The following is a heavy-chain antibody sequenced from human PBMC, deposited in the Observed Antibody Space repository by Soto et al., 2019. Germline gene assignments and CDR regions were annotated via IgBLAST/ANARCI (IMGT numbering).Heavy chain of an antibody. J-gene: IGHJ3*02. V-gene: IGHV3-9*01. Sequence: GGSLRLSCAAPGFTFDVYAMHWVRQAPGKGLEWVSGISWNSGSIGYSDSVKGRFTISRDDAKNSLYLQMNSLRAEDTALHYCAKGDSSGPRGAFDIWGQGKMVTVSS. CDR3: AKGDSSGPRGAFDI. CDR1: GFTFDVYA. CDR2: ISWNSGSI. D-gene: IGHD3-22*01.